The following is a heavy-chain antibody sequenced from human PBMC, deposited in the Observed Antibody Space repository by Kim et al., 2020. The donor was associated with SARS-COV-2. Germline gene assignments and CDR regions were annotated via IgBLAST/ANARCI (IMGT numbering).Heavy chain of an antibody. CDR3: AKVKGYDLLSFFDF. J-gene: IGHJ4*02. CDR2: ITGDGGAGDGGTT. Sequence: GGSLRLSCAASGFTLDDYDMHWVRQTPEKSLQWVSLITGDGGAGDGGTTYYADSVKGRFTISRDNSKNSLYLQMNSLTTEDTAFYYCAKVKGYDLLSFFDFWGQGILVTVSS. D-gene: IGHD2-2*01. V-gene: IGHV3-43*02. CDR1: GFTLDDYD.